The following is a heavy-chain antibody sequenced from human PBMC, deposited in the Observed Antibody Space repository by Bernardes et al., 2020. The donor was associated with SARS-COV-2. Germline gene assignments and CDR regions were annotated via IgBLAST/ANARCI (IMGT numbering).Heavy chain of an antibody. CDR3: ARQIPGAYSGGAY. CDR2: ISLDGSGT. J-gene: IGHJ4*02. D-gene: IGHD1-26*01. Sequence: GGSLRLSCAASGFTFSSHWMHWVRQAPGKGLVWVSRISLDGSGTDYADSVKGRFTISRDNTKNMLYLQMNGLRAEDTAVYYCARQIPGAYSGGAYWGQGTLVTVS. V-gene: IGHV3-74*01. CDR1: GFTFSSHW.